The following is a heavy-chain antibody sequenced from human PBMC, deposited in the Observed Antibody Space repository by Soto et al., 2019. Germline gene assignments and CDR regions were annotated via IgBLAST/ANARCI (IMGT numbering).Heavy chain of an antibody. CDR1: GYTFINYY. V-gene: IGHV1-46*01. CDR2: INPSGGRT. CDR3: AREKASTSLLTHYYYAMDV. Sequence: ASVKVSCKSSGYTFINYYVHWVRQAPGQGLEWMGMINPSGGRTTYPQKFQGRVTMTRDTSTSTVYVELSSLRSDDTAVFYCAREKASTSLLTHYYYAMDVWGQGTTVTVSS. J-gene: IGHJ6*02.